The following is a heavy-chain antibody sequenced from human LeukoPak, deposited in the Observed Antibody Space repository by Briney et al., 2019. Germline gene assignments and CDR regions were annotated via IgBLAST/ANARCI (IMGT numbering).Heavy chain of an antibody. D-gene: IGHD5-24*01. Sequence: SETLSLTCAVSGYSISSGNYWGWIRQPPGKGLEWSGTIYHSGSTYYNPSLKSRVTISVDTSKTQFSLKLSSVTAADTAVYYCARDKAPLGPAQYNWFDPWGQGTLVTVSS. CDR1: GYSISSGNY. V-gene: IGHV4-38-2*02. J-gene: IGHJ5*02. CDR2: IYHSGST. CDR3: ARDKAPLGPAQYNWFDP.